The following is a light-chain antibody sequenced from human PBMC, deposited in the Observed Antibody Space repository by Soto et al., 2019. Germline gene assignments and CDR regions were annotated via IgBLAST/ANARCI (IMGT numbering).Light chain of an antibody. J-gene: IGLJ3*02. CDR1: SSDVGGYSY. Sequence: QSALTQPASVSGSPGQSITISCTGSSSDVGGYSYVSWYQQYPGKAPKLMIYEVINRPSGVSNRFSGSKSGNTASLTISGLQADDAADYYCSSYTNSDTWVFGGGTQLTVL. CDR3: SSYTNSDTWV. CDR2: EVI. V-gene: IGLV2-14*01.